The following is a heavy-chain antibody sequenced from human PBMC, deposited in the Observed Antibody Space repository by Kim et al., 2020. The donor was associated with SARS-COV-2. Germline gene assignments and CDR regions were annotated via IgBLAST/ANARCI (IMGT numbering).Heavy chain of an antibody. CDR1: GCKFGDYA. CDR3: TRAVAARNWFDP. Sequence: GGSLRLSCTASGCKFGDYAMSWARKAPGKGLEWVGFIRSKANGGTAEYAASVKDRFTISRDDSQSIVDLQMNCLKTEDTAVYYCTRAVAARNWFDPWGQGTLVTISS. J-gene: IGHJ5*02. D-gene: IGHD6-19*01. V-gene: IGHV3-49*04. CDR2: IRSKANGGTA.